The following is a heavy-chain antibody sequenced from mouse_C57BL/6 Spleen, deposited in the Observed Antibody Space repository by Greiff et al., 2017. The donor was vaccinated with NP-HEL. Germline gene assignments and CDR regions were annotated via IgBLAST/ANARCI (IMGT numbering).Heavy chain of an antibody. D-gene: IGHD1-1*01. V-gene: IGHV5-2*01. CDR1: EYEFPSHD. CDR2: INSDGGST. J-gene: IGHJ1*03. CDR3: ARRNYGSSLYWYFDV. Sequence: EVQRVESGEGLVQPGESLKLSCESNEYEFPSHDMSWVRKTPEKRLELVAAINSDGGSTYYPDTMERRFIISRDNTKKTLYLQMSSLRSEDTALYYCARRNYGSSLYWYFDVWGTGTTVTVSS.